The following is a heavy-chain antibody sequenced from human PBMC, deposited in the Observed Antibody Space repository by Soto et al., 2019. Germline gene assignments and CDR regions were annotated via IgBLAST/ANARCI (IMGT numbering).Heavy chain of an antibody. Sequence: PGGSLRLSCAASGFTFSSYAMSLVRQAPGKGLECVSAISGSAGGTYYADSVKGRFTISRDNSKNTLYLQMNSLRAEDTAVYYCAKSPLLYNWNPDYWGQGTLVTVS. J-gene: IGHJ4*02. V-gene: IGHV3-23*01. D-gene: IGHD1-20*01. CDR1: GFTFSSYA. CDR2: ISGSAGGT. CDR3: AKSPLLYNWNPDY.